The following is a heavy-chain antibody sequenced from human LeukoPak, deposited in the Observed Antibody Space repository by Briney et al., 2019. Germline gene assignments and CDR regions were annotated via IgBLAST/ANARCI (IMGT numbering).Heavy chain of an antibody. V-gene: IGHV4-59*01. CDR2: IYYSGST. Sequence: SETLSLTCTVSGGSISSYYWSWIRQPPGKGLEWVGYIYYSGSTNCNPSLKSRVTISVDTSKNQFSLKLSSVTAADTAVYYCAREGATRSDYWGQGILITVSS. D-gene: IGHD5-12*01. CDR3: AREGATRSDY. J-gene: IGHJ4*02. CDR1: GGSISSYY.